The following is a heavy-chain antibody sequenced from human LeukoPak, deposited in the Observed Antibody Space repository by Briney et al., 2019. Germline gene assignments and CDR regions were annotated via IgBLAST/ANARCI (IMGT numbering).Heavy chain of an antibody. D-gene: IGHD6-19*01. Sequence: GGSLRLSCAASGFTFSDYYMSWIRQAPGKGLEWVSYISSSGSTIYYADSVKGRFTISRDNAKNSLYLQINSLRAEDTAVYYCARDRSGWTSVPDYWGQGTLVTVSS. CDR2: ISSSGSTI. J-gene: IGHJ4*02. CDR1: GFTFSDYY. CDR3: ARDRSGWTSVPDY. V-gene: IGHV3-11*01.